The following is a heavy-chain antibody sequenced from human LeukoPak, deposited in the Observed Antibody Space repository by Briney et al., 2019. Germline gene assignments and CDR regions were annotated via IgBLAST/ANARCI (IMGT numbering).Heavy chain of an antibody. CDR3: ARGFYSSGYYARDYYYYMDV. CDR2: MNPNSGNT. CDR1: GYTFTSYD. Sequence: ASVKVSCKASGYTFTSYDINWVRQATGQGLEWMGWMNPNSGNTGYAQKFQGRVTMTRNTSISTAYMELSSLRSEDTAVYYCARGFYSSGYYARDYYYYMDVWGQGTMVTVSS. J-gene: IGHJ6*03. D-gene: IGHD3-22*01. V-gene: IGHV1-8*01.